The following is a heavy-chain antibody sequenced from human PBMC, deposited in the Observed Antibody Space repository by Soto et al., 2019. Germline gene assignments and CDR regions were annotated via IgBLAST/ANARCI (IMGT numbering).Heavy chain of an antibody. CDR3: ARDRGSSGWSDAFDI. V-gene: IGHV3-30-3*01. CDR2: ISYDGSNN. J-gene: IGHJ3*02. CDR1: KVTFSGYT. Sequence: GGSLRLSCAGSKVTFSGYTMHWLRQAPGKGLEWVAVISYDGSNNYYTDSVKGRFTISRDNSKNTLHLQMNSLRPEDTAVYYCARDRGSSGWSDAFDIWGQGTMVTVSS. D-gene: IGHD6-19*01.